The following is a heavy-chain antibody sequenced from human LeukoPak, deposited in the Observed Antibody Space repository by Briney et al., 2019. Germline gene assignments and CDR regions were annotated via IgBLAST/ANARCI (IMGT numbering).Heavy chain of an antibody. D-gene: IGHD6-19*01. Sequence: GGSLRLSCAASGFTFSSYSMSWVRQAPGKGLEWVLAICGSGGSTYYADSVKGRFTISRDNSKNTLYLQMNSLRAEDTAVYYCAKGRIAVAATPQDYWGQGTLVTVSS. CDR2: ICGSGGST. CDR3: AKGRIAVAATPQDY. V-gene: IGHV3-23*01. J-gene: IGHJ4*02. CDR1: GFTFSSYS.